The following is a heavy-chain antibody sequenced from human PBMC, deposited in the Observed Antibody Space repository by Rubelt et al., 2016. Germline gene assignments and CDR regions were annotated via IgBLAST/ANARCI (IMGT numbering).Heavy chain of an antibody. CDR3: ARGDYDSSGYPDY. V-gene: IGHV4-34*01. D-gene: IGHD3-22*01. CDR1: GGSFSGYY. CDR2: IYYSGST. J-gene: IGHJ4*02. Sequence: QVQLQQWGAGLLKPSETLSLTCAVYGGSFSGYYWSWIRQPPGKGLEWIGYIYYSGSTYYNPSLKSRVTISVDTSKNQFSLKLSSVTAADTAVYYCARGDYDSSGYPDYWGQGTLVTVSS.